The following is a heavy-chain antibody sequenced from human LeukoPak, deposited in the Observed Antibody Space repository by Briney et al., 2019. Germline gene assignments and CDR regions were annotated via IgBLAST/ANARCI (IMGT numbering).Heavy chain of an antibody. Sequence: ASVKVSCKASGYTFTSYGISWVRQAPGQGLEWMGWISAYNGNTNYAQKLQGRVTMTTDTSTSTAYMELRSPRSDDTAMYYCARADIVILPAAVGGGYFDLWGRGTLVTVSS. J-gene: IGHJ2*01. CDR1: GYTFTSYG. V-gene: IGHV1-18*04. CDR3: ARADIVILPAAVGGGYFDL. D-gene: IGHD2-2*01. CDR2: ISAYNGNT.